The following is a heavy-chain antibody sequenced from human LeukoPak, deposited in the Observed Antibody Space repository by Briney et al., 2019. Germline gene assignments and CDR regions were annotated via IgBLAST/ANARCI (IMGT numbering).Heavy chain of an antibody. V-gene: IGHV5-51*01. CDR3: ASKRQTGDFDY. Sequence: GESLKISCEASGYRFTNYWIGWVRQMPGKGLEWMGIIYPGDSETKYSPSFQGQVTISADKSISTAYLQWSSLKALDTAMYYCASKRQTGDFDYWGQGTLVTVSS. CDR1: GYRFTNYW. J-gene: IGHJ4*02. D-gene: IGHD7-27*01. CDR2: IYPGDSET.